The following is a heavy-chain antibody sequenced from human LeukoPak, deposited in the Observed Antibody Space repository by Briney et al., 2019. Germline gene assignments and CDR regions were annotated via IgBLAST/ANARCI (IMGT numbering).Heavy chain of an antibody. CDR3: ARAKSGLLWFGPKTRDWFDP. Sequence: GASVKVSCKASGYTFTSYDINWVRQATGQGLEWMGWMNPNSGNTGYAQKFQGRVTMTRNTSISIAYMELSSLRSEDTAVYYCARAKSGLLWFGPKTRDWFDPWGQGTLVTVSS. J-gene: IGHJ5*02. V-gene: IGHV1-8*01. CDR1: GYTFTSYD. CDR2: MNPNSGNT. D-gene: IGHD3-10*01.